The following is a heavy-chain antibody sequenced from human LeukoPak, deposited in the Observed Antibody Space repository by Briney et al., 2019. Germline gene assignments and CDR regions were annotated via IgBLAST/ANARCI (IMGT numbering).Heavy chain of an antibody. V-gene: IGHV4-31*03. J-gene: IGHJ3*02. Sequence: SETLSLTCTVSGGSVNNGGYYWSWIRQHPGKGLEWIGYTYYSGSTYYNPSLNRRVSISIDTSENQFSLTLSSVTAADTAVYYCARRSFYYDSSGYYYLDAFDIWGQGTMVTVSS. D-gene: IGHD3-22*01. CDR2: TYYSGST. CDR3: ARRSFYYDSSGYYYLDAFDI. CDR1: GGSVNNGGYY.